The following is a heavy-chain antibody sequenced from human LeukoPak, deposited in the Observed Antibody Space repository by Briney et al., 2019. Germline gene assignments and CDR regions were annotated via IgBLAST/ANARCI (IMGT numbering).Heavy chain of an antibody. Sequence: KPSETLSLTCAVYGGSFSGYYWSWIRQPPGKGLEWIGEINHSGSTNYNPSLKSRVTISVDTFKNQFSLKLSSVTAADTAVYYCASVYDSSGYYPFWGQGTLVTVSS. J-gene: IGHJ4*02. CDR1: GGSFSGYY. CDR3: ASVYDSSGYYPF. D-gene: IGHD3-22*01. V-gene: IGHV4-34*01. CDR2: INHSGST.